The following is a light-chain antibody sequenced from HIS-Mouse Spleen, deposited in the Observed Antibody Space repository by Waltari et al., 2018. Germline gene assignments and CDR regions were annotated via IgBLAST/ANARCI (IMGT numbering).Light chain of an antibody. CDR1: KLGDKY. CDR2: QDS. J-gene: IGLJ2*01. Sequence: SYELTQPPSVSVSPGQTASITCSGDKLGDKYACWYQQKPGQSPVLGIYQDSKRPSGIPDRFSGSKSGNTATLTISGTQAMDEADYYCQAWDSSYSVFGGGTKLTVL. V-gene: IGLV3-1*01. CDR3: QAWDSSYSV.